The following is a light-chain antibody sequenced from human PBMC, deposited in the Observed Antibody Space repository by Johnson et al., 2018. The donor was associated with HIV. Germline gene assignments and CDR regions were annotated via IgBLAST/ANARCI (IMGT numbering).Light chain of an antibody. Sequence: QSVLTQPPSVSAAPGQKVTISCSGSNSNIGNNYVSWYQQFPGTAPKLLIYDNNKRPSGIPDRFSGSKSGTSATLGITGLQTGDEAEYYCGTWESSLSGTDVFGTGTKVTV. J-gene: IGLJ1*01. CDR2: DNN. V-gene: IGLV1-51*01. CDR1: NSNIGNNY. CDR3: GTWESSLSGTDV.